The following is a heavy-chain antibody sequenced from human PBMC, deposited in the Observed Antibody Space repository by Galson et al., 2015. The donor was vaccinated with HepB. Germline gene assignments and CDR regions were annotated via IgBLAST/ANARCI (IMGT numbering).Heavy chain of an antibody. CDR2: ISSSSSYT. CDR3: ATHGKTRLRYDY. J-gene: IGHJ4*02. D-gene: IGHD5-18*01. V-gene: IGHV3-11*03. Sequence: SLRLSCAASGFTFSDYYMSWIRQAPGKGLEWVSYISSSSSYTNYADSVKGRFTISRDNAKNSLYLQMNSLRAEDTAVYYCATHGKTRLRYDYWGQGTLVTVSS. CDR1: GFTFSDYY.